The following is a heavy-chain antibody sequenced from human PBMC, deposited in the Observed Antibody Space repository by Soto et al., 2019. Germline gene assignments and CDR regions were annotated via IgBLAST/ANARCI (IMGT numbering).Heavy chain of an antibody. J-gene: IGHJ5*02. CDR2: INPASQLS. Sequence: QVVLLQSGTAVKRPGSSVKVSCKASGVPFNSYGFAWVRQAPGRGLEWVGRINPASQLSNYEQSLQCRVTIISDTSTTTAYMELSGLTSEDTAVYYCARMKLASLDPWGQGTLVTVSS. CDR3: ARMKLASLDP. CDR1: GVPFNSYG. V-gene: IGHV1-69*09.